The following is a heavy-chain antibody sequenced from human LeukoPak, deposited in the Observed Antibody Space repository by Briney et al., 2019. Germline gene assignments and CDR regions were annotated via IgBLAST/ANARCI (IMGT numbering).Heavy chain of an antibody. CDR2: SNIYNGNT. Sequence: GSSVKVTCKASGYTFPSYGISWVRQAAGQEPDWIGGSNIYNGNTNYVQKLQGRVTMTTDTSTSTAYMELRSLRSDDTTVYYCARESWVRGVIRRPDDAFDIWGQGTMVIVSS. V-gene: IGHV1-18*01. J-gene: IGHJ3*02. D-gene: IGHD3-10*01. CDR3: ARESWVRGVIRRPDDAFDI. CDR1: GYTFPSYG.